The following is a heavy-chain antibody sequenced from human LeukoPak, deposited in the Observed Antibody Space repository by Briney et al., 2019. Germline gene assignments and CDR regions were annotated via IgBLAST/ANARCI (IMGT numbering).Heavy chain of an antibody. D-gene: IGHD1-14*01. CDR1: GFTFSGYW. Sequence: PGGSLRLSCAASGFTFSGYWMSWVRQAPGKGLEWVANIKQDGSEKYYVDSVKGRFTISRDNAKNSLYLQMYSLRAEDTAVYYCVRENTNRAYGGQGILVIVSS. V-gene: IGHV3-7*01. CDR3: VRENTNRAY. CDR2: IKQDGSEK. J-gene: IGHJ4*02.